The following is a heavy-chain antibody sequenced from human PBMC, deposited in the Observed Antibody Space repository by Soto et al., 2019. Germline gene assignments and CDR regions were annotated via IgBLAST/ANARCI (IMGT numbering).Heavy chain of an antibody. CDR3: ARGSGYDYDAYYYYGMDV. Sequence: GASVKVSCKASGYTFTSYGISWVRQAPGQGLEWMGWISAYNGNTNYAQKLQGRVTMTTDTSTSTAYMELSSLRSEDTAVYYCARGSGYDYDAYYYYGMDVWGQGTTVTVSS. CDR2: ISAYNGNT. V-gene: IGHV1-18*01. D-gene: IGHD5-12*01. J-gene: IGHJ6*02. CDR1: GYTFTSYG.